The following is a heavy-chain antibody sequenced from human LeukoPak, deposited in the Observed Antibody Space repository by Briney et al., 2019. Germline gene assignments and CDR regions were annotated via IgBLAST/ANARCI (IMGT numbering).Heavy chain of an antibody. J-gene: IGHJ3*02. V-gene: IGHV3-7*01. CDR1: GFTFSSYW. CDR2: IKQDGSEK. Sequence: RGSLRLSCAASGFTFSSYWMSWVRQAPGKGLEWVANIKQDGSEKYYVDSVKGRFTISRDNAKNSLYLQMNSLRAEDTAVYYCARVMSWYDFWSGYYTGGAFDIWGQGTMVTVSS. D-gene: IGHD3-3*01. CDR3: ARVMSWYDFWSGYYTGGAFDI.